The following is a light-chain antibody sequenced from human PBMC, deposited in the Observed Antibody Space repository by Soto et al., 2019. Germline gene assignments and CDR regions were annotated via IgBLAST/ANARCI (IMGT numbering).Light chain of an antibody. V-gene: IGLV2-14*01. Sequence: QSALTQPASVSGSPGQSITISCTGTSSDIGDYNYVSWYQQYPGKVPKLVIYDVSHRPSGVSNRFSGSKSGNTASLTISGLPAEDEADYYCSSSTPTTSLVVFGGGTKLTVL. CDR1: SSDIGDYNY. CDR3: SSSTPTTSLVV. CDR2: DVS. J-gene: IGLJ3*02.